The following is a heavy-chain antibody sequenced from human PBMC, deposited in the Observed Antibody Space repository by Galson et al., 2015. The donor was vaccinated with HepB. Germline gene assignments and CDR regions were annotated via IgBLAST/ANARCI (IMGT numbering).Heavy chain of an antibody. V-gene: IGHV1-2*06. J-gene: IGHJ3*02. D-gene: IGHD3-3*01. Sequence: SVKVSCKASGYSFTGYYMHWVRQAPGQGLEWMGRINPNSGGTNYAQKFQGRVTMTRDTSISTAYMELSRLRSDDTAVYYCARPAYDFWSGHDAFDIWGQGTMVTVSS. CDR2: INPNSGGT. CDR1: GYSFTGYY. CDR3: ARPAYDFWSGHDAFDI.